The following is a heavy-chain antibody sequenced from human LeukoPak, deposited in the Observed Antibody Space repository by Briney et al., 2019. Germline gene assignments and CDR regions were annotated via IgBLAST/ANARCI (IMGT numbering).Heavy chain of an antibody. V-gene: IGHV4-4*02. CDR1: GGSISSRNW. J-gene: IGHJ4*02. CDR3: ARARNDILAGYYSFDY. CDR2: IYHSGST. Sequence: SETLSLTCAVSGGSISSRNWWSWVRRPPGKGLEWIGEIYHSGSTNYNPSLKSRATISGDKSKNQFSLKFSSVTAADPAIYFCARARNDILAGYYSFDYWGQGTLVTVSS. D-gene: IGHD3-9*01.